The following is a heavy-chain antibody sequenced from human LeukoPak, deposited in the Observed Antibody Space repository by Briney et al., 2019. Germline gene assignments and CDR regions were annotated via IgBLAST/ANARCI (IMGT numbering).Heavy chain of an antibody. CDR1: GYTFTSYG. CDR3: ATGGRIAVAGTRRMGYYYYMDV. J-gene: IGHJ6*03. Sequence: ASVKVSCKASGYTFTSYGISWVRQAPGQGLEWMGWISAYNGNTNYAQKLQGRVTMTTDTSTSTAYMELRSLRSDDTAVYYCATGGRIAVAGTRRMGYYYYMDVWGKGTTVTISS. V-gene: IGHV1-18*01. D-gene: IGHD6-19*01. CDR2: ISAYNGNT.